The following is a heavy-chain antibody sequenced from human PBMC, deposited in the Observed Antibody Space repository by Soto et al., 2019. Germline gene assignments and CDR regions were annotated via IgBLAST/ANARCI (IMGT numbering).Heavy chain of an antibody. CDR1: GYRFTTYW. Sequence: PGESLKISCKGSGYRFTTYWISWVRQMPGKGLEWMGRIDPSDSQTSYSPSFQGQVTISAGKSISTAYLQWSSLKASDTAIYYCARLALPVAGDNWFDPWGQGTLVTVSS. CDR2: IDPSDSQT. J-gene: IGHJ5*02. D-gene: IGHD6-19*01. V-gene: IGHV5-10-1*01. CDR3: ARLALPVAGDNWFDP.